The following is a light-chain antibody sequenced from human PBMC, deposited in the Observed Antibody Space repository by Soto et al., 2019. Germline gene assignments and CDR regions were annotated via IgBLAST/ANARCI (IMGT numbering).Light chain of an antibody. CDR3: ISFSSSIPLEV. Sequence: QSALTQPASVSGSPEQSITISCTGTSSDVGGYNYVSWYQQHPGKAPKLIIYEVSYRPSGVSNRFSGSKSGNTASLTISGLQADDEADYYCISFSSSIPLEVFGTGTKLTVL. V-gene: IGLV2-14*01. CDR2: EVS. J-gene: IGLJ1*01. CDR1: SSDVGGYNY.